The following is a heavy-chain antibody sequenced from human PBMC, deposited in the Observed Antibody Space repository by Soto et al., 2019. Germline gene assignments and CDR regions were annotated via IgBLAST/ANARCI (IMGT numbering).Heavy chain of an antibody. CDR2: IKSKTDGGTT. V-gene: IGHV3-15*01. CDR1: GFTFSNAL. D-gene: IGHD3-3*01. Sequence: GGSLRLSCAASGFTFSNALMSWVRQAPGMGLEWVGRIKSKTDGGTTDYAAPVKGRFTISRDDSKNTLYLQMNSLRDEDTAVYYCARAQLLRFLEWLPSYGMDVWGQGTTVTVSS. CDR3: ARAQLLRFLEWLPSYGMDV. J-gene: IGHJ6*02.